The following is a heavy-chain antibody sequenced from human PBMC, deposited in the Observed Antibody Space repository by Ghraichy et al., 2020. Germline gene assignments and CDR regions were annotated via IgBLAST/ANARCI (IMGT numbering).Heavy chain of an antibody. CDR3: ARDPHYYYDSSGTNYYYYGMDV. J-gene: IGHJ6*02. CDR1: GYTFTSYY. V-gene: IGHV1-46*01. Sequence: ASVKVSCKASGYTFTSYYMHWVRQAPGQGLEWMGIINPSGGSTSYAQKFQGRVTMTRDTSTSTVYMELSSLRSEDTAVYYCARDPHYYYDSSGTNYYYYGMDVWGQGTTVTVSS. CDR2: INPSGGST. D-gene: IGHD3-22*01.